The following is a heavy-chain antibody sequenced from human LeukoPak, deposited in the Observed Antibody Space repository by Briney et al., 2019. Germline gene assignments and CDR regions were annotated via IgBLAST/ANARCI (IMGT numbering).Heavy chain of an antibody. V-gene: IGHV1-18*01. Sequence: ASVKVSCKASGYTFTSYGISWVRQAPGQGLEWMGWISAYNGNTNYAQKLQGRVTMTTDTSTSTAYMELRSLRSDATAVYYCARVGLRYFDWLPIRAFDIWGQGTMVTVSS. CDR1: GYTFTSYG. J-gene: IGHJ3*02. D-gene: IGHD3-9*01. CDR2: ISAYNGNT. CDR3: ARVGLRYFDWLPIRAFDI.